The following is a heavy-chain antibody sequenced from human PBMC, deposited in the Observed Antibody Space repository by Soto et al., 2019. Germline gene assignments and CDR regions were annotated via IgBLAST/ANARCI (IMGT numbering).Heavy chain of an antibody. CDR1: GFTFSTHA. CDR3: ARDQTGITTAGGGRIDR. V-gene: IGHV3-30-3*01. J-gene: IGHJ5*02. Sequence: GGSLRLSCAASGFTFSTHAMHWVRQAPGKGLECVAIVSFDGSNKYHADSVKGRFTISRDNSKNTLYLQMSGLTPEDTAFYYCARDQTGITTAGGGRIDRWGQGTLVTVSS. CDR2: VSFDGSNK. D-gene: IGHD6-13*01.